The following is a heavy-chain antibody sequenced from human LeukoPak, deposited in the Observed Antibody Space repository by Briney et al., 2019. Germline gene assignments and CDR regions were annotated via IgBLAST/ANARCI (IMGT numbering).Heavy chain of an antibody. CDR2: LSHDGSIT. J-gene: IGHJ4*02. Sequence: PGGSLRLSCTTSGIDFTNSIMHWVRQAPGKELEWLALLSHDGSITYADAVKGRFTISRDNSGNTVYLQISTLTGDDTAVYHCAREGGSSGYAGYFDHWGQGTLVIVSS. CDR3: AREGGSSGYAGYFDH. V-gene: IGHV3-30*15. CDR1: GIDFTNSI. D-gene: IGHD6-19*01.